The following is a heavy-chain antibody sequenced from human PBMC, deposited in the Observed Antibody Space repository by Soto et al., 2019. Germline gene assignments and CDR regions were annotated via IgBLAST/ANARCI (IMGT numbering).Heavy chain of an antibody. CDR3: ASATVVAATFDF. Sequence: PGGSLRLSCAASGFAFRSYNMNWVRQAPGKGLEWVASISSGSSNIYYADSVKGRFTISRDNAKNSLFLHMDSLRAEDSAVYYCASATVVAATFDFWGQGTLVTVSS. J-gene: IGHJ4*02. CDR2: ISSGSSNI. CDR1: GFAFRSYN. V-gene: IGHV3-21*01. D-gene: IGHD2-15*01.